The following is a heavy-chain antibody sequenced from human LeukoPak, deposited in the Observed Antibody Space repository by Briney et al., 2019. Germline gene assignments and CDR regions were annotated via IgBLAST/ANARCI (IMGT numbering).Heavy chain of an antibody. D-gene: IGHD2-21*01. V-gene: IGHV4-39*07. CDR3: ARVTYSIFDY. CDR2: ISYSGST. Sequence: SETLSLTCTVSGGSIRSSSYIWDWIRQPPGKGLKWIGRISYSGSTYYNPSLKSRVTISVDTSKNQFSLKLSSVTAADTAVYYCARVTYSIFDYWGQGTLVTVSS. CDR1: GGSIRSSSYI. J-gene: IGHJ4*02.